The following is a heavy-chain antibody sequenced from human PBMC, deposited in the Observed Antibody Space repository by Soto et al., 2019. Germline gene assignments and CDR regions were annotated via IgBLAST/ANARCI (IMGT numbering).Heavy chain of an antibody. J-gene: IGHJ3*01. CDR2: IKTDGTTT. CDR1: GFTLSTYW. Sequence: GGSLRLSCEASGFTLSTYWMHWVRQVPGKGLVWASRIKTDGTTTTYADSVKGRFSISRDNAKNTLYLQMHSLRAEDTALYFCVRDRGYPDSFDVWGRGTMVTVSS. CDR3: VRDRGYPDSFDV. D-gene: IGHD1-1*01. V-gene: IGHV3-74*03.